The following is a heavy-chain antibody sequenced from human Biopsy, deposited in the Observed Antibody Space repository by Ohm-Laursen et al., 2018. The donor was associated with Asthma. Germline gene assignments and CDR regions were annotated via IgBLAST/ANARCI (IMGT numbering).Heavy chain of an antibody. D-gene: IGHD3-3*01. J-gene: IGHJ6*02. CDR3: AKWDMYYDFWSGYYTRYNYYYYGMDV. CDR2: ISYDGSNK. Sequence: SLRLSCSASGVTFSSYGMHWVRQAPGKGLEWVAVISYDGSNKYYADSVKGRFTISRDNSKNTLYLQMNSLRAEDTAVYYCAKWDMYYDFWSGYYTRYNYYYYGMDVWGQGTTVTVSS. CDR1: GVTFSSYG. V-gene: IGHV3-30*18.